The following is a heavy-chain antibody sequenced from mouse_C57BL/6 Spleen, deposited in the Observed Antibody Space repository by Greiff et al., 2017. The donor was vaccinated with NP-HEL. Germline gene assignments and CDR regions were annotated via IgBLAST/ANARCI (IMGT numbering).Heavy chain of an antibody. Sequence: QVQLQQSGPELVKPGASVKISCKASGYAFSSSWMNWVKQRPGKGLEWIGRIYPGDGDTNYNGKFKGKAKLTADKSSSTAYMQLSSLTSEDSAVYFCASGIRLDLPYAMDYWGQGTSVTVSS. J-gene: IGHJ4*01. CDR2: IYPGDGDT. CDR1: GYAFSSSW. D-gene: IGHD2-1*01. V-gene: IGHV1-82*01. CDR3: ASGIRLDLPYAMDY.